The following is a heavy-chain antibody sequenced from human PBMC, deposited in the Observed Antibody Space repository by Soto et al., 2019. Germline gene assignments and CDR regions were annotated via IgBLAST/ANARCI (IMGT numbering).Heavy chain of an antibody. D-gene: IGHD2-21*02. V-gene: IGHV4-34*01. J-gene: IGHJ6*02. CDR1: GGSFSGYY. CDR2: INHSGTI. CDR3: ARADRTLVTSYSLDV. Sequence: SETLSLTCAVYGGSFSGYYWTWIRQPPGKGLEWIGEINHSGTINFNPSLKSRLTISLDTSKKHFSLKLSTVTDADTAAYYCARADRTLVTSYSLDVWGQGTTVTV.